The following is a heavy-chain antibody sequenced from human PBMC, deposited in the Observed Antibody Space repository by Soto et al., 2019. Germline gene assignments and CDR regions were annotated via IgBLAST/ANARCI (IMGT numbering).Heavy chain of an antibody. J-gene: IGHJ4*02. CDR3: ATAPGPY. CDR1: GGSISSGGYS. Sequence: QLQLQESGSGLVKPSQTLSLTCAVSGGSISSGGYSWSWIRQPPGKGLEWIGYIYHSGSTYYNPSLKSRGPISVDRSQTQSSLKLSSATAADTAVYYCATAPGPYWGQGTLVTVSS. CDR2: IYHSGST. V-gene: IGHV4-30-2*01.